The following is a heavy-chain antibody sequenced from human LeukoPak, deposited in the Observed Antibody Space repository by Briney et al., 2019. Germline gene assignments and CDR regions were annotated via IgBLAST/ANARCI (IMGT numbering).Heavy chain of an antibody. V-gene: IGHV3-7*01. Sequence: GGSLRLSCAASEFTFSNYWMSWVRQAPGKGLEWVANIKQDGSEKYYVDSVKGRFTISRDNAKNSLYLQMNSLRAEDTAVYYCARNSPVYDSSGYWDYYYMDVWGKGTTVAVSS. J-gene: IGHJ6*03. CDR1: EFTFSNYW. CDR2: IKQDGSEK. D-gene: IGHD3-22*01. CDR3: ARNSPVYDSSGYWDYYYMDV.